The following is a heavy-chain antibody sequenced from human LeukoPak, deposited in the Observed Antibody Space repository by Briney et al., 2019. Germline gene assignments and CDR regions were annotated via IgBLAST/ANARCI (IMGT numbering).Heavy chain of an antibody. V-gene: IGHV3-48*02. CDR1: GFTFSSYS. Sequence: PWGSLRLSCAASGFTFSSYSMNWVRQAPGKGLERVSYISSGSTTIYYADSVKGRFTISRDNAKNSLYLQMNSLRDEDTAVYYCARRDYYDSSGYYRYFDYWGQGTLVTVSS. CDR2: ISSGSTTI. CDR3: ARRDYYDSSGYYRYFDY. D-gene: IGHD3-22*01. J-gene: IGHJ4*02.